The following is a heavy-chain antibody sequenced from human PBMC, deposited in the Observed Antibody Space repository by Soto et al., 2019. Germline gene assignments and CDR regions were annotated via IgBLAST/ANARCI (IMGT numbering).Heavy chain of an antibody. J-gene: IGHJ3*01. CDR3: SLNAFDF. CDR1: GYTFTSYY. CDR2: INPSDSST. V-gene: IGHV1-46*01. Sequence: QVQLVQSGAEVKKPGASVKLSCKASGYTFTSYYIHWVRQAPGQGLEWMGIINPSDSSTSYTQKFQGRGTVTRDMSTSTVYMDLSSLRSEDTAVYYCSLNAFDFWGQGRMVAVSS.